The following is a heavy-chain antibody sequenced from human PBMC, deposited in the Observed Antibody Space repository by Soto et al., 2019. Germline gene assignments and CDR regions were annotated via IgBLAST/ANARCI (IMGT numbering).Heavy chain of an antibody. CDR1: GFTFRTYW. CDR3: ARNIDGVDY. Sequence: EVQLVEFGGGLVQPGGSLRHSCAASGFTFRTYWMHWLRQVPGKGLMWVSRISTDGSITAYADSVKGRFTVSRDNAKNTLYLQMNSLRADDTAVYYCARNIDGVDYWGQGTLVTVSS. J-gene: IGHJ4*02. V-gene: IGHV3-74*01. CDR2: ISTDGSIT.